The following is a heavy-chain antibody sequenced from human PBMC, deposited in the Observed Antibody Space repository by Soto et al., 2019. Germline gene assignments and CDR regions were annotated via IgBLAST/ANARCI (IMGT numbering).Heavy chain of an antibody. CDR3: ARAEVSSAEYFQH. V-gene: IGHV4-30-2*01. Sequence: QLQLQESGSGLVKPSQTLSLTCAVSGGSISSGGYSWSWIRQPPGKGLEWIGYIYHSGSTYYNPSLKSRVTISVDRSKNQFSLKLCSVTAADTAVYYCARAEVSSAEYFQHWGQGTLVTVSS. J-gene: IGHJ1*01. CDR2: IYHSGST. CDR1: GGSISSGGYS.